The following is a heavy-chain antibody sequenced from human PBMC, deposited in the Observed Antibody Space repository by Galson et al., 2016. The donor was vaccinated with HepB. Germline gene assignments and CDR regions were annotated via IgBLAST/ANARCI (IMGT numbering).Heavy chain of an antibody. J-gene: IGHJ4*02. CDR2: TYYRAKWYN. CDR1: GDSVSSNSAA. Sequence: CAISGDSVSSNSAAWNWIRQSPSRGLEWLGRTYYRAKWYNDYAVSVKSRITINVGTSQNQFSLQLNSVTPEDTAVYYCAREYSTGYYERFLAKRARRGFDYWGQGTLVTVSS. D-gene: IGHD6-19*01. CDR3: AREYSTGYYERFLAKRARRGFDY. V-gene: IGHV6-1*01.